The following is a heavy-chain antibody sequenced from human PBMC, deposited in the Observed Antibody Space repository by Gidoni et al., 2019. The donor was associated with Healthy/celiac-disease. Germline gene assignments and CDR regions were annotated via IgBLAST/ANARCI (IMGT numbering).Heavy chain of an antibody. Sequence: EVQLVESGGGLVKPGGSLRLSCAASGFTFSSYSMNWVRQAPGKGLEWVSSISSSSSYIYYADSVKGRFTISRDNAKNSLYLQMNSLRAEDTAVYYCARVSSVPALTGTKSLTDAFDIWGQGTMVTVSS. J-gene: IGHJ3*02. V-gene: IGHV3-21*01. CDR1: GFTFSSYS. CDR2: ISSSSSYI. CDR3: ARVSSVPALTGTKSLTDAFDI. D-gene: IGHD1-20*01.